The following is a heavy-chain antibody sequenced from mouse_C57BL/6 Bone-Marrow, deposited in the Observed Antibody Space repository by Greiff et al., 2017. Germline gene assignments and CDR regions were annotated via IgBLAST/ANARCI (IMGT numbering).Heavy chain of an antibody. CDR2: IDPETGGT. D-gene: IGHD2-2*01. J-gene: IGHJ1*03. Sequence: QVQLKQSGAELVRPGASVTLSCKASGYTFTDYEMHWVKQTPVHGLEWIGAIDPETGGTAYNQKFKGKAILTADKSSSTAYMELRSLTSEDSAVYYCTRGDYGYDGDASYWYFDVWGTGTTVTVSS. CDR1: GYTFTDYE. CDR3: TRGDYGYDGDASYWYFDV. V-gene: IGHV1-15*01.